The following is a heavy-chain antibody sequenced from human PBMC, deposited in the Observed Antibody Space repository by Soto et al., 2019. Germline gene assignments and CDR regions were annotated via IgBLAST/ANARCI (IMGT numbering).Heavy chain of an antibody. J-gene: IGHJ4*02. CDR3: ARESEDLTSNLDY. CDR2: ISSTTNYI. V-gene: IGHV3-21*01. CDR1: GFTFTRYS. Sequence: GESLKISCAASGFTFTRYSMNWVRQAPGKGLEWVSSISSTTNYIYYADSMKGRFTVSRDNAKNSVYLEMNSLSAEDTAVYYCARESEDLTSNLDYWGQGTLVTVSS.